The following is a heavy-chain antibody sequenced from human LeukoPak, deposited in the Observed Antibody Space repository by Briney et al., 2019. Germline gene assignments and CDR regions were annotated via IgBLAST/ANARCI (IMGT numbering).Heavy chain of an antibody. CDR2: IYSDGTS. D-gene: IGHD7-27*01. J-gene: IGHJ4*02. Sequence: GGSLRLSCAASGFTVSSNYMSWVRQAPGKGLEWVSVIYSDGTSYYADSVKARFSISRDNSKNSLYLQMNSLRVEDTAMYYCTKTGGPWDWGQGTLVTVSS. CDR3: TKTGGPWD. V-gene: IGHV3-53*01. CDR1: GFTVSSNY.